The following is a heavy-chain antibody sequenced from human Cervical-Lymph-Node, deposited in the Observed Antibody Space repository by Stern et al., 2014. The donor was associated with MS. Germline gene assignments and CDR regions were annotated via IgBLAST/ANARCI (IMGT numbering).Heavy chain of an antibody. V-gene: IGHV3-21*01. CDR2: ISSSSSYI. CDR3: ARDRGLGGFSDFDY. J-gene: IGHJ4*02. Sequence: EVQLVESGGGLVKPGGSLRLSCAASGFTFSSYSMNWVRQAPGKGMEWVSSISSSSSYIYYADSVKVRFTISRDNAKNSLYLQMNSLRAEDTAVYSCARDRGLGGFSDFDYWGQGTLVTVSS. D-gene: IGHD3-16*01. CDR1: GFTFSSYS.